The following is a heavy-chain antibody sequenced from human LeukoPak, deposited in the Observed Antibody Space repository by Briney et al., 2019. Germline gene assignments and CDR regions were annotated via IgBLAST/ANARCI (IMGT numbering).Heavy chain of an antibody. V-gene: IGHV3-30-3*01. CDR3: ARDRGITMVRGVTPNYYGMDV. CDR1: GYTLTELS. Sequence: SCKVSGYTLTELSMHWVRQAPGKGLEWVAVISYDGSNKYYADSVKGRFTISRDNAKNSLYLQMNSLRAEDTAVYYCARDRGITMVRGVTPNYYGMDVWGQGTTVTVSS. J-gene: IGHJ6*02. D-gene: IGHD3-10*01. CDR2: ISYDGSNK.